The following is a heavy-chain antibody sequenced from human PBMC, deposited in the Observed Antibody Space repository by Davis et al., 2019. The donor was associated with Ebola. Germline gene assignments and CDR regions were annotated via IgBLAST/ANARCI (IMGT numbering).Heavy chain of an antibody. J-gene: IGHJ6*04. V-gene: IGHV4-28*03. Sequence: MPSETLSLTCAVSGYSISSSNWWGWIRQPPGKGLEWIGYIYYSGSTNYNPSLKSRVTISVDTSKNQFSLKLSSVTAADTAVYYCARAENIVVVPAAPFNPHPPYYYYGMDVWGKGTTVTVSS. CDR2: IYYSGST. D-gene: IGHD2-2*01. CDR1: GYSISSSNW. CDR3: ARAENIVVVPAAPFNPHPPYYYYGMDV.